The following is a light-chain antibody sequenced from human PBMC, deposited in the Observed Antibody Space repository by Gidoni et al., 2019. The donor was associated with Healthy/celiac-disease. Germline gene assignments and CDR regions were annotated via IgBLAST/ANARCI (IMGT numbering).Light chain of an antibody. CDR3: QQYGSSTPWT. Sequence: DIVLTPSPRTLSLSPGERATLSCRASQSVSSSYLAWYQQKPGQAPRLLIYGASSRATGIPDRCSGSGCGTDFTLTISRLEPEDVAVYYCQQYGSSTPWTFGQGTKVEIK. J-gene: IGKJ1*01. CDR2: GAS. V-gene: IGKV3-20*01. CDR1: QSVSSSY.